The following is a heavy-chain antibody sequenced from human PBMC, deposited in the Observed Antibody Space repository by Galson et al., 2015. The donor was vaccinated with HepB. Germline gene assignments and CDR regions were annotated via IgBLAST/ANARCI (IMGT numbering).Heavy chain of an antibody. CDR1: GFTFSRYA. CDR2: ISYDGSNK. J-gene: IGHJ6*02. D-gene: IGHD1-26*01. CDR3: ARAIVGAKNGGGSMDV. Sequence: SLRLSCAASGFTFSRYAMHWVRQAPGKGLEWMAVISYDGSNKYYADSVKGRFTISRDNSKNTLYLQMNSLRAEDTAVYYCARAIVGAKNGGGSMDVWGQGTTVTVSS. V-gene: IGHV3-30-3*01.